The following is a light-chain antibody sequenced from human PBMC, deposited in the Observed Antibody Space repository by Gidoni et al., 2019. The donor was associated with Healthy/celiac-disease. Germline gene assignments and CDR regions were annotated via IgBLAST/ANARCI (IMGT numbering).Light chain of an antibody. J-gene: IGKJ2*01. CDR1: QSVSSN. CDR3: QQYHNWPKT. Sequence: TQSPATLSVSPGERATLSCRASQSVSSNLAWYQQKPGQAPRLLIYGASTRATGVPARFSGSGSGTEFTLTISSLQSEDFAVYYCQQYHNWPKTFGQGTKLEIK. CDR2: GAS. V-gene: IGKV3-15*01.